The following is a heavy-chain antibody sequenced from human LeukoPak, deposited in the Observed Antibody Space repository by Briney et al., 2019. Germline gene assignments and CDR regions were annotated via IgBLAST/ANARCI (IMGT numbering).Heavy chain of an antibody. CDR3: ARNTGYSYGYFDY. CDR2: MSRGGNTI. Sequence: GGSLRLSCAASGFTFSNNEMDWVRQAPGKGLEWVSYMSRGGNTIYYSDSVKGRFTISRDTAENSLSLQMNSLRAEDTAVYYCARNTGYSYGYFDYWGQGTLVTVSS. V-gene: IGHV3-48*03. J-gene: IGHJ4*02. CDR1: GFTFSNNE. D-gene: IGHD5-18*01.